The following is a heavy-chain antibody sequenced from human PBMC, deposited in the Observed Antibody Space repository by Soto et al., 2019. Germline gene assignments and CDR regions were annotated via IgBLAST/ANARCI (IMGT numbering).Heavy chain of an antibody. Sequence: EVQLLESGGGLVQPGGSLRLSCAASGFTFSSYAMSWVRQAPGKGLEWVPAISGSGGSTYYADSVKGRFTISRDNSKNTLYLQMNSLIAEDTAVYYCAKDRALRFFGVVKPGYYFDYWGQGTLVTVSS. CDR1: GFTFSSYA. CDR2: ISGSGGST. J-gene: IGHJ4*02. CDR3: AKDRALRFFGVVKPGYYFDY. D-gene: IGHD3-3*01. V-gene: IGHV3-23*01.